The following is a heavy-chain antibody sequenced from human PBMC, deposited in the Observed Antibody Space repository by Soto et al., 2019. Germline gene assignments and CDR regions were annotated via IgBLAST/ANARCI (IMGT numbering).Heavy chain of an antibody. J-gene: IGHJ4*02. CDR3: ATQGGYPGSNFYGSY. Sequence: EVQLVESGGGLVEPGGSIRISCVASGFTFTKAYMTWVRQAPGKGLEWVGRIKGSHAGGTTDYATSVKGRFTISRDDSKNTLYLQMNSLKAEETAVYYCATQGGYPGSNFYGSYWGQGTLVTVSS. D-gene: IGHD1-26*01. CDR2: IKGSHAGGTT. CDR1: GFTFTKAY. V-gene: IGHV3-15*01.